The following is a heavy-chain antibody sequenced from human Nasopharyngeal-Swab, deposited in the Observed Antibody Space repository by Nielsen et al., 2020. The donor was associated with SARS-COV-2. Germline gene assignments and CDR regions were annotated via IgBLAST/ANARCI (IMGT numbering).Heavy chain of an antibody. D-gene: IGHD2-8*02. V-gene: IGHV1-2*06. CDR3: AREVDFTGYYDF. CDR1: GYTFRDHY. CDR2: INPDSGGR. J-gene: IGHJ4*02. Sequence: ASVKVSCKASGYTFRDHYIHWVRQAPGQGLEWVGRINPDSGGRNYALRFQGRVTMTRDTSITTAYMEMRGLASDDTAIYYCAREVDFTGYYDFWGQGAQVIVSS.